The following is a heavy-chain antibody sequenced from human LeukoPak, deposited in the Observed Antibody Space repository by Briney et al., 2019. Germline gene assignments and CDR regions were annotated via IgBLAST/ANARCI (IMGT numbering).Heavy chain of an antibody. CDR2: IIPIFGTA. V-gene: IGHV1-69*01. CDR3: ARSVGHGGAFDI. D-gene: IGHD3-16*01. Sequence: SVKVSCKASGGTFSSYAISWVRQAPGQGLEWMGGIIPIFGTANYAQKFQGRVTITADESTSTAYMELSSLRSEDTAVYYCARSVGHGGAFDIWGQGTMVTVSS. J-gene: IGHJ3*02. CDR1: GGTFSSYA.